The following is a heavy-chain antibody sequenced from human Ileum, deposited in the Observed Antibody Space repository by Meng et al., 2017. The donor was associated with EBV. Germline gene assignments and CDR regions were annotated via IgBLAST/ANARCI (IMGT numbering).Heavy chain of an antibody. CDR2: IYYGGST. D-gene: IGHD1-26*01. CDR3: ARVWDAHGAFDI. Sequence: QLQLQESRPGQWKASEPLFITCTVSGASFNRDTYYWGWIRQPPGMGLQWIGSIYYGGSTYYNPSLQSRVTISVDTSKSRFSLKLSSVTAADTAFYYCARVWDAHGAFDIWGQGTMVTVSS. V-gene: IGHV4-39*07. CDR1: GASFNRDTYY. J-gene: IGHJ3*02.